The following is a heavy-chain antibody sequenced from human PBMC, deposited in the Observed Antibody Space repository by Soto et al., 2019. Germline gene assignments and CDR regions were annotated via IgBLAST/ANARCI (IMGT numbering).Heavy chain of an antibody. J-gene: IGHJ6*02. D-gene: IGHD4-17*01. CDR2: IYYSGST. V-gene: IGHV4-59*02. CDR1: GGSVSSYY. CDR3: ASNTYTYRDSNF. Sequence: SETLSLTCTVSGGSVSSYYWSWIRQPPGKGLEWIGYIYYSGSTNYNPSLKSRVTISVDTSKNQFSLKLSSVTAADTAVYYCASNTYTYRDSNFWGQGTTVTVSS.